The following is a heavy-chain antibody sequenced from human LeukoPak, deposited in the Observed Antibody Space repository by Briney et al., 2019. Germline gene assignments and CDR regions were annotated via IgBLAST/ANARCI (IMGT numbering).Heavy chain of an antibody. CDR3: ARGRSGANAFDI. J-gene: IGHJ3*02. CDR2: ISYDGSNK. D-gene: IGHD3-3*01. V-gene: IGHV3-30*04. CDR1: GFTFSSYA. Sequence: PGGSLRLSCAASGFTFSSYAMHWVRQAPGKGLEWVAVISYDGSNKYYADSVKGRFTISRDNSKNTLYLQMNSLRAEDTAVYYCARGRSGANAFDIWGQGTMVTVSS.